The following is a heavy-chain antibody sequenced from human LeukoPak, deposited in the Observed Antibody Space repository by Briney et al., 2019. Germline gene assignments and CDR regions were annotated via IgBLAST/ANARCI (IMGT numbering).Heavy chain of an antibody. CDR1: GFTFSGYE. V-gene: IGHV3-48*03. CDR3: ARERDDYYFDY. Sequence: PGGSLRLSCAASGFTFSGYEMNWVRQAPGKGLERVSYISRSGSIISYADSVRGRLTISRDNAKNSLYLQMNSLRAEDTAVYYCARERDDYYFDYWGQGTLVTVSS. J-gene: IGHJ4*02. D-gene: IGHD3-3*01. CDR2: ISRSGSII.